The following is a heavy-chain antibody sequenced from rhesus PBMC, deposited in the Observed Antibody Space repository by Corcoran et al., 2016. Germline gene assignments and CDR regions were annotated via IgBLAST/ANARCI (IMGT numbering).Heavy chain of an antibody. D-gene: IGHD6-13*01. J-gene: IGHJ5-1*01. V-gene: IGHV4-80*01. CDR3: ATDIAAGRGNRFDV. CDR2: INGNSGST. Sequence: QVQLQESGPGLVKPSETLSLTCTVSGASISSYWWSWIRQPPGKGLEWIGEINGNSGSTNYSPPLKSRVTISRDTSKNQFSLKLSSVTATDTAVYYCATDIAAGRGNRFDVWGPGVLVTVSS. CDR1: GASISSYW.